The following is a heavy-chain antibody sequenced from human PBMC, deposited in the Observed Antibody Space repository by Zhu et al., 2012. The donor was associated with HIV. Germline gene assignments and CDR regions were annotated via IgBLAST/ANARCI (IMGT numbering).Heavy chain of an antibody. Sequence: QVQLQESGPGLVKPSETLSLICSVSGDSISTYYWSWIRQPPGKGLEWIGYVYYSGSTNYNPSLKSRVTILVDTSKNQFSLKMSSVTAADTAVYYCARDLAVAGMWYLDLWGRGTLVTVSS. D-gene: IGHD6-19*01. CDR2: VYYSGST. V-gene: IGHV4-59*01. CDR3: ARDLAVAGMWYLDL. CDR1: GDSISTYY. J-gene: IGHJ2*01.